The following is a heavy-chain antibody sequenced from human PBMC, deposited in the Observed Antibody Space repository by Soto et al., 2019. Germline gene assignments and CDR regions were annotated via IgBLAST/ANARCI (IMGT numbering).Heavy chain of an antibody. CDR1: GYSFTSYW. CDR3: ARFSRYSSGVPAYYYYYGMDV. CDR2: IYPGDSDT. D-gene: IGHD6-19*01. V-gene: IGHV5-51*01. J-gene: IGHJ6*02. Sequence: GESLKISCKGSGYSFTSYWIGWVRQMPGKGLEWMGIIYPGDSDTRYSPSFQGQVTISADKSISTAYLQWSSLKASDTAMYYCARFSRYSSGVPAYYYYYGMDVWGQGTTVTVSS.